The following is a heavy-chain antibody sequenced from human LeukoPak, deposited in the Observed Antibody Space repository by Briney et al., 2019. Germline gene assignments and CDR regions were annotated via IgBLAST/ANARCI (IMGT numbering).Heavy chain of an antibody. D-gene: IGHD6-13*01. V-gene: IGHV3-7*01. CDR1: GFTFSTYW. J-gene: IGHJ4*02. CDR2: IKQDGSEK. Sequence: GGSLRLSCAASGFTFSTYWMSWVRQAPGKGLEWVANIKQDGSEKYYVDSVKCRFTISRDNAKNSLYLQMNSLRAEDTAMYYCARDSAGNDYWGQGTLVTVSS. CDR3: ARDSAGNDY.